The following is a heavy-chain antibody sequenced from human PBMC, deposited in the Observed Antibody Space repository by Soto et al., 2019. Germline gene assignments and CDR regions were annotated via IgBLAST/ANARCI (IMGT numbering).Heavy chain of an antibody. D-gene: IGHD6-13*01. CDR2: ISPDGGRT. CDR1: GYTFTTYY. Sequence: ASVKVSCKASGYTFTTYYMHWVRQAPGQGLEWMGIISPDGGRTSYARKFQGRVTMTRDTSTSTVYMELSSLRSEDTAVYYCTRDASRDSSARGWFDPWGPGTLVTVSS. J-gene: IGHJ5*02. V-gene: IGHV1-46*01. CDR3: TRDASRDSSARGWFDP.